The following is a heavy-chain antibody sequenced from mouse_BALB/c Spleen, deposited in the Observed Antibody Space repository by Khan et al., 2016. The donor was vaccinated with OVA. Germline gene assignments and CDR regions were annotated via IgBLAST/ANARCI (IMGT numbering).Heavy chain of an antibody. CDR2: IYTGNSDI. CDR1: GYSFSDYW. CDR3: TRAGYGAFAC. D-gene: IGHD1-1*01. Sequence: VQLQQSGTVLARPGASVKMSCKTSGYSFSDYWMHWVKQRPGQGLEWIGGIYTGNSDITYNQKFKGKAKLTAVTSASTAYMELSSLTNEDSAVYYCTRAGYGAFACWGQGTLVTVSA. V-gene: IGHV1-5*01. J-gene: IGHJ3*01.